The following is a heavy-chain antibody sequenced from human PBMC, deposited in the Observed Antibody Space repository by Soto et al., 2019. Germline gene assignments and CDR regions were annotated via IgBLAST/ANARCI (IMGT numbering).Heavy chain of an antibody. J-gene: IGHJ6*02. CDR2: IFPGDSDT. V-gene: IGHV5-51*01. D-gene: IGHD1-20*01. CDR3: ARQSSYIYGMDV. Sequence: RKISCKGSGYSFTTYWIGWVRQMPAKGVEWMGIIFPGDSDTRYSPSFQGQVTISADKSISTAYLQWSSLKASDTAMYFCARQSSYIYGMDVWGQGTTVTVSS. CDR1: GYSFTTYW.